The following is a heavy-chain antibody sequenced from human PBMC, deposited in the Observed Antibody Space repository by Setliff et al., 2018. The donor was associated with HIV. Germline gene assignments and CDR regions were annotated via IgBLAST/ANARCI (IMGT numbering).Heavy chain of an antibody. V-gene: IGHV1-2*02. D-gene: IGHD2-2*01. CDR3: ARDSCSSTSCYFDDWFDP. CDR1: GYTFTSYY. CDR2: INPNNGGT. J-gene: IGHJ5*02. Sequence: GASVKVSCKASGYTFTSYYMHWVRQAPGQGLEWMGWINPNNGGTNYAQKFQGRVTMTRDTSISTAYMELSRLRSDDTAVYYCARDSCSSTSCYFDDWFDPWGQGTLVTVSS.